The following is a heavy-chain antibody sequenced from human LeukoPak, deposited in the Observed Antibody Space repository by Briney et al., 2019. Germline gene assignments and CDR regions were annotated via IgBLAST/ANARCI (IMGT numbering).Heavy chain of an antibody. D-gene: IGHD6-13*01. CDR3: AIPSIQQLVPYNWFDP. J-gene: IGHJ5*02. CDR1: GYTFTGYY. CDR2: INPNSGGT. V-gene: IGHV1-2*02. Sequence: ASVKVSCKASGYTFTGYYMHWVRQAPGQGPEWMGWINPNSGGTNYAQKFQGRVTMTRDTSISTAYMELSRLRSDDTAVYYCAIPSIQQLVPYNWFDPWGQGTLVTVSS.